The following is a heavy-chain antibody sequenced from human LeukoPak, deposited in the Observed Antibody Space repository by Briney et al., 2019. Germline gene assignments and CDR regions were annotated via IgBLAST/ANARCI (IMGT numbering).Heavy chain of an antibody. CDR3: ARTPDSQYYDFWSGYYTGRGKWFDP. Sequence: PSETLSLTCAVYGGSFSGYYWSWIRQPPGKGLEWIGEINHSGSTNYNPSLKSRVTVSVDTSKNQFSLKLSSVTAADTAVYYCARTPDSQYYDFWSGYYTGRGKWFDPWGQGTLVTVSS. D-gene: IGHD3-3*01. J-gene: IGHJ5*02. CDR2: INHSGST. CDR1: GGSFSGYY. V-gene: IGHV4-34*01.